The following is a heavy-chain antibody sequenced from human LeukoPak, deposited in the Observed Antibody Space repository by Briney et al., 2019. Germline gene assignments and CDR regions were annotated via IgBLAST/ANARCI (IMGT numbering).Heavy chain of an antibody. J-gene: IGHJ4*02. D-gene: IGHD6-19*01. CDR1: GGSFSGYY. CDR2: INHSGST. V-gene: IGHV4-34*01. CDR3: ARVGPRVAVAGTHSWPVSFDY. Sequence: PSETLSLTCAVYGGSFSGYYWSWIRQPPGKGLEWTGEINHSGSTNYNPSLKSRVTISVDTSKNQFSLKLSSVTAADTAVYYCARVGPRVAVAGTHSWPVSFDYWGQGTLVTVSS.